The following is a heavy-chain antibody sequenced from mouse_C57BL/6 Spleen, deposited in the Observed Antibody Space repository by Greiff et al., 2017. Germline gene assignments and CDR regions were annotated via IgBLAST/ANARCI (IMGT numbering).Heavy chain of an antibody. V-gene: IGHV1-18*01. CDR3: ARRDYYGSGYFDV. CDR1: GYTFTDYN. CDR2: INPNNGGA. J-gene: IGHJ1*03. D-gene: IGHD1-1*01. Sequence: SGPELVKPGASVKIPCKASGYTFTDYNMDWVKQSHGKSLEWIGDINPNNGGAIYNQKFKGKATLTVDKSSSTAYMELRSLTSEDTAVYYCARRDYYGSGYFDVWGTGTTVTVSS.